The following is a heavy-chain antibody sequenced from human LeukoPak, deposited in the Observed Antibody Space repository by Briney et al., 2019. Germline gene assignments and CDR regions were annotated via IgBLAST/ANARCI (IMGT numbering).Heavy chain of an antibody. CDR2: IIPIFGTA. CDR3: ARTQSRFLEWLPTPGRYYGMDV. D-gene: IGHD3-3*01. CDR1: GGTFSSYA. Sequence: ASVKVSCKASGGTFSSYAISWVRQAPGQGLEWMGGIIPIFGTANCAQKFQGRVTITADESTSTAYMELSSLRSEDTAVYYCARTQSRFLEWLPTPGRYYGMDVWGQGTTVTVSS. J-gene: IGHJ6*02. V-gene: IGHV1-69*13.